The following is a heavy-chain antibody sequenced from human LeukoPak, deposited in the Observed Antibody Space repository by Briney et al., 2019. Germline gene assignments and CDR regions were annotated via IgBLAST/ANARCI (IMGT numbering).Heavy chain of an antibody. CDR1: GGTFSSYA. Sequence: SVKVSCKASGGTFSSYAISWVRQAPGQGLEWMGGIIPIFGTANYAQKFQGRVTITADESTSTAYMELSRLRSEDTAVYYCARRIAVADDRPSWFDPWGQGTLVTVSS. CDR2: IIPIFGTA. D-gene: IGHD6-19*01. V-gene: IGHV1-69*01. CDR3: ARRIAVADDRPSWFDP. J-gene: IGHJ5*02.